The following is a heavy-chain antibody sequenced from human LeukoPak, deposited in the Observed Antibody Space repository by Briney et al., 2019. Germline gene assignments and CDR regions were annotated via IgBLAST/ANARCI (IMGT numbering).Heavy chain of an antibody. V-gene: IGHV4-34*01. CDR2: INHSGST. Sequence: SGTLSLTCAVYGVSFSGYYWSWIRQPPGKGLEWIGEINHSGSTNYNPSLKSRVTISVDTSKNQFSLKLSSVTAADTAVYYCARGTYYYDSSGYYYTYYFDYWGQGTLVTVSS. CDR3: ARGTYYYDSSGYYYTYYFDY. D-gene: IGHD3-22*01. J-gene: IGHJ4*02. CDR1: GVSFSGYY.